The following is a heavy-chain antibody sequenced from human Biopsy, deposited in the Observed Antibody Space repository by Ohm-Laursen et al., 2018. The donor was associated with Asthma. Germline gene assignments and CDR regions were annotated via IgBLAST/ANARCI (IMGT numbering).Heavy chain of an antibody. CDR3: ARHPYNFGGFDY. D-gene: IGHD5-24*01. CDR1: GYTFINND. CDR2: MNPNSGNT. J-gene: IGHJ4*02. V-gene: IGHV1-8*01. Sequence: SSVKVSCKASGYTFINNDINWVRQAAGQGLEWMGWMNPNSGNTGYAQKFHGRATMTRDTSTDTAYMELRSLRSDDTAVYYCARHPYNFGGFDYWGQGSLVLVSS.